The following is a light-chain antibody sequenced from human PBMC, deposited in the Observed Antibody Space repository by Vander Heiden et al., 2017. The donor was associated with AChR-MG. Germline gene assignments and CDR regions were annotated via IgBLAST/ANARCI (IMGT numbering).Light chain of an antibody. CDR3: QVWDNSAVL. V-gene: IGLV3-1*01. J-gene: IGLJ3*02. CDR1: DLEHKY. Sequence: SYDLSQPPSVSVSPGQSVSITCSGDDLEHKYVCWYQQKPGQSPAVVIYQDTKRPSGTPERFSASNSGNTATLTISGTQVMDEADYYCQVWDNSAVLFGGGTKLTVL. CDR2: QDT.